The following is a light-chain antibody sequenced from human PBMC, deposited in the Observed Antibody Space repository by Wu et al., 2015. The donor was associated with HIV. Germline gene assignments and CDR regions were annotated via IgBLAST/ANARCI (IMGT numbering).Light chain of an antibody. V-gene: IGKV1-39*01. J-gene: IGKJ1*01. CDR3: QQXYYTPWT. CDR2: AAS. CDR1: QNIGNY. Sequence: DIQMTHSPPSLSASVGDRVTITCRASQNIGNYLNWYQQKPGKAPKLLIYAASSLHSGVPSRFSGSGSGADFTLTISSLQPEDFATYYCQQXYYTPWTFGQGTKVE.